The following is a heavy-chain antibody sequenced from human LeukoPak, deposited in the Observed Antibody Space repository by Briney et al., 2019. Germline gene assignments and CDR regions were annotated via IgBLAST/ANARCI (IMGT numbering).Heavy chain of an antibody. CDR1: GGSISSYY. D-gene: IGHD4-23*01. CDR3: ARVVTPVGPGGVIDY. Sequence: SETRSLTCTVSGGSISSYYWSWIRQPPGKGLEWIGYIYYSVSTNYNPSLKSRVTISVDTSKNQFSLKLSSVTAAGTAGHYCARVVTPVGPGGVIDYWGQGTLVTVSS. CDR2: IYYSVST. V-gene: IGHV4-59*01. J-gene: IGHJ4*02.